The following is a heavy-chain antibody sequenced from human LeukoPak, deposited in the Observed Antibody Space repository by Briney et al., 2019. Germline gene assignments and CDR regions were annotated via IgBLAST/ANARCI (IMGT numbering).Heavy chain of an antibody. CDR1: GFTFSNFW. CDR2: IRSKANSYAT. J-gene: IGHJ4*02. CDR3: TRSSMGYYPDY. Sequence: GGSLRLSCAAAGFTFSNFWMSWVRQASGKGLEWVGRIRSKANSYATAYAASVKGRFTISRDDSKNTAYLQMNSLKTEDTAVYYCTRSSMGYYPDYWGQGTLVTVSS. D-gene: IGHD3-22*01. V-gene: IGHV3-73*01.